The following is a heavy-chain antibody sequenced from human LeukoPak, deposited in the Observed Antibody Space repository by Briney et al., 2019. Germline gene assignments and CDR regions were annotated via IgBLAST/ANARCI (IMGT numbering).Heavy chain of an antibody. J-gene: IGHJ3*01. CDR3: AELGITMIGGV. Sequence: PGGSLRLSCAASGFTFSSYEMNWVRLAPGKGLEWVSYISESGSAIYYADSVKGRFTIPRDNAKNSLYLQMNSLRAEDTAVCYCAELGITMIGGVWGKGTMVTVSS. D-gene: IGHD3-10*02. V-gene: IGHV3-48*03. CDR2: ISESGSAI. CDR1: GFTFSSYE.